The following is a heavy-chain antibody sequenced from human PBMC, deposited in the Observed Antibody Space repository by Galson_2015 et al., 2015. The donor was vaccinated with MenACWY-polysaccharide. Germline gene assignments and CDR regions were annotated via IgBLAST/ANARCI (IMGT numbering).Heavy chain of an antibody. CDR3: TTMVPVGAIAVADMSYNWFDP. V-gene: IGHV3-15*01. D-gene: IGHD6-19*01. CDR2: IKSKTDGGTT. J-gene: IGHJ5*02. Sequence: SLRLSCAASGFTFSNAWMSWVRQAPGKGLEWVGRIKSKTDGGTTDYAAPVKGRFTISRDDSKNTLYLQMNSLKTEDTAVYYCTTMVPVGAIAVADMSYNWFDPWGQGTLVTVSS. CDR1: GFTFSNAW.